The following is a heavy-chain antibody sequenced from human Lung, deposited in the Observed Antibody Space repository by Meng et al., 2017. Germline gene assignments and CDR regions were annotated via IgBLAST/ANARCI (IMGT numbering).Heavy chain of an antibody. V-gene: IGHV3-74*01. Sequence: EVLLVESGGGLVQPGGSLRLSCAASGLTFSTHWMHWVRQAPGKGLEWVSRITGDGSSTIYADSVQGRFTMSRDNAKNTLSLQMNSLRAEDTAVYYCARGGVTTDDWGQGTLVTVSS. CDR1: GLTFSTHW. CDR2: ITGDGSST. CDR3: ARGGVTTDD. J-gene: IGHJ4*02. D-gene: IGHD4-17*01.